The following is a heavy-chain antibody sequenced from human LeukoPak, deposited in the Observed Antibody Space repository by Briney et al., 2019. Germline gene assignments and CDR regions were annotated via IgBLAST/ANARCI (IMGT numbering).Heavy chain of an antibody. CDR3: AKGRDHYYDSSGFDY. CDR1: GFTFDDYA. D-gene: IGHD3-22*01. J-gene: IGHJ4*02. V-gene: IGHV3-9*01. Sequence: GGSLRLSCAASGFTFDDYAMHWVRQAPGKGLEWVSGISWNSGSIGYADSVKGRFTISRDNAKNSLYLQMNSLRAEDTALYYCAKGRDHYYDSSGFDYWGQGTLVTVSS. CDR2: ISWNSGSI.